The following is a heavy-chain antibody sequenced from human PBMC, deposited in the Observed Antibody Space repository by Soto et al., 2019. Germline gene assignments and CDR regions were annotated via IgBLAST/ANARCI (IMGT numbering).Heavy chain of an antibody. V-gene: IGHV1-18*01. CDR1: GYTFTSYG. D-gene: IGHD6-6*01. Sequence: QVQLVQSGAEVKKPGAAVKVSCKAAGYTFTSYGISWVRQAPGQGLEWMGWISACNGNTNYARKLQGRVTITTDTSARTDCMELRGLRSDYTAVYYGARPTGALCSSSSNFDYWGQGPLVTVSS. CDR3: ARPTGALCSSSSNFDY. CDR2: ISACNGNT. J-gene: IGHJ4*02.